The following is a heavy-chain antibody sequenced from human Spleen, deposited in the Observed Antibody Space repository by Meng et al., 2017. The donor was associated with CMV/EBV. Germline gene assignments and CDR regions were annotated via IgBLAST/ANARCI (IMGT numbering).Heavy chain of an antibody. Sequence: GGSLRLSCAASGFTFSTYAMYWVRLAPGKGLEWVAVISYDGSNKYYADSVKGRFTISRDNSKNTLYLQMNSLRAEDTAVYYCAKIITIFGGAFDIWGQGTMVTVSS. V-gene: IGHV3-30*04. CDR2: ISYDGSNK. D-gene: IGHD3-3*01. J-gene: IGHJ3*02. CDR3: AKIITIFGGAFDI. CDR1: GFTFSTYA.